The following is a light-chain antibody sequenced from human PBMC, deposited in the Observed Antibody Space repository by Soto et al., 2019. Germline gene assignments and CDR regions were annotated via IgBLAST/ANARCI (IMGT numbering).Light chain of an antibody. Sequence: QAVVTQEPSLTVSPGGTVTLTCGSSTGAVTSGLYPYWFQQKPGQAPRTLIYDTSNKHSWTPARFSGSLLGGKAALTLSGAQPEDEADYYCLIYYGDVLVFGGGTQLTVL. CDR3: LIYYGDVLV. J-gene: IGLJ3*02. CDR1: TGAVTSGLY. V-gene: IGLV7-46*01. CDR2: DTS.